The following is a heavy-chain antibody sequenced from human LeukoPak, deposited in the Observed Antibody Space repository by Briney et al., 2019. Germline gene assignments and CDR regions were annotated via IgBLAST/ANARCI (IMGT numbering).Heavy chain of an antibody. CDR2: ISYDGGNE. Sequence: GRSLRLSCAASGFTFSSYGMHWVRQAPGKGLEWVVVISYDGGNEYYADSVKGRFTISRDNAKNSLYLQMSSLRAEDTAVYYCARDPGYDAFDIWGQGTMVTVSS. V-gene: IGHV3-30*03. CDR1: GFTFSSYG. J-gene: IGHJ3*02. CDR3: ARDPGYDAFDI. D-gene: IGHD6-13*01.